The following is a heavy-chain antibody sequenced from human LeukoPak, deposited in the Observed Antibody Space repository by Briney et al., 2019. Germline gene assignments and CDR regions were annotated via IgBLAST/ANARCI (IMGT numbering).Heavy chain of an antibody. Sequence: PSETMSLTCAVYGGSFSGYYWSWIRQPPGRGLEWIGEINHSGSTNYNPSLKSRVTISVDTSKNQFPLKLSPVTAADTAVYYCARPRLPGYSSSISDSWGQGTLVTVSS. V-gene: IGHV4-34*01. J-gene: IGHJ4*02. CDR3: ARPRLPGYSSSISDS. CDR1: GGSFSGYY. D-gene: IGHD6-13*01. CDR2: INHSGST.